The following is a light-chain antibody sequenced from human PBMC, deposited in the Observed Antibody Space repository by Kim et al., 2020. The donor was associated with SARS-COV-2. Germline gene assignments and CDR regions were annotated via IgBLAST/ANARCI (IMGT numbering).Light chain of an antibody. J-gene: IGKJ2*01. CDR3: QHYNNWPPYT. Sequence: SPGETVTLSCTARQRVSDNLAWYQQKPGQPPRLVIYGTSTRATGIPPRFSGSGSGTDFTLTISSLQSEDFAVYYCQHYNNWPPYTFGRGTKLEI. CDR1: QRVSDN. CDR2: GTS. V-gene: IGKV3-15*01.